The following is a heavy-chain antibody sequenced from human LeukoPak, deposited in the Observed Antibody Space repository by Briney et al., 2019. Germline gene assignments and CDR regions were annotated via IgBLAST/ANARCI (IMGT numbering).Heavy chain of an antibody. J-gene: IGHJ4*02. CDR1: GYSLSSGYY. CDR2: IYHSGST. CDR3: ARTYGDYARCAYDY. V-gene: IGHV4-38-2*01. Sequence: SETLSLTCAVSGYSLSSGYYWGWIRQPPGKGLEWIGSIYHSGSTYYNPSLKSRVTISVDTSKNQFSLKLSSVTAADTAVYYCARTYGDYARCAYDYWGQGTLVTVSS. D-gene: IGHD4-17*01.